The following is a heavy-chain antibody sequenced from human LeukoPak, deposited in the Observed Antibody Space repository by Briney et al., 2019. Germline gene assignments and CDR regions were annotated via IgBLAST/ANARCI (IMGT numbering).Heavy chain of an antibody. CDR3: ARGRVGTAGVFDY. V-gene: IGHV3-48*04. D-gene: IGHD5-18*01. Sequence: GGSLTLSCAASGFTFSSYWMHWVRQAPGKGLEWVSYIRTSGSNIYYADSVKGRFTISRDNAKNSLYLQMNSLRAEDTAVYYCARGRVGTAGVFDYWGQGTLVTVSS. J-gene: IGHJ4*02. CDR1: GFTFSSYW. CDR2: IRTSGSNI.